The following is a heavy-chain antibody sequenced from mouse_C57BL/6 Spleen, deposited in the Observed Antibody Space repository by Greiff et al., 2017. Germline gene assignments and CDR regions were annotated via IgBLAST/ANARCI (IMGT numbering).Heavy chain of an antibody. CDR1: GYSITSGYY. V-gene: IGHV3-6*01. J-gene: IGHJ2*01. D-gene: IGHD2-4*01. CDR3: ASYYDHFDY. Sequence: VQLKESGPGLVKPSQSLSLTCSVTGYSITSGYYWNWIRQFPGNKLEWMGYISYDGSNNYNPSLKNRISITRDTSKNQFFLKLNSVTTEDTATYYCASYYDHFDYWGQGTTLTVSS. CDR2: ISYDGSN.